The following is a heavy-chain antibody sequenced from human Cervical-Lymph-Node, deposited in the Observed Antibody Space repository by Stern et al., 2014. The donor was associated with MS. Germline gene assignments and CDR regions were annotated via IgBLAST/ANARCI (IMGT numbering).Heavy chain of an antibody. CDR1: GFSFGTSW. CDR2: IRQDGYDK. Sequence: EVQLVQSGGGLVQPGGSLRLSCVASGFSFGTSWMSWVRQPPGRGLEWVDNIRQDGYDKFYVDAGKGRFTISRDNARNSLYLQMNSLTVADTAVYYCARDRRAFLDYWGQGTHVAVSS. D-gene: IGHD2/OR15-2a*01. V-gene: IGHV3-7*01. CDR3: ARDRRAFLDY. J-gene: IGHJ4*02.